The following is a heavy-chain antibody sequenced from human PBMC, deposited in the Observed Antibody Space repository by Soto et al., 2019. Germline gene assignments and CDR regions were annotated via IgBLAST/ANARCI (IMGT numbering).Heavy chain of an antibody. Sequence: QVQLVESGGGVVQPGRSLRLSCAASGFNFGGYGMHWFRQAPGKGLEWVAITRHDGSNTYYADSVRGRFTISRDNSKNTLYLQMNSLTVEDTAVYYCVRDGVGATTYFGYFDYWGQGTLITVSS. D-gene: IGHD1-26*01. CDR2: TRHDGSNT. J-gene: IGHJ4*02. V-gene: IGHV3-33*01. CDR1: GFNFGGYG. CDR3: VRDGVGATTYFGYFDY.